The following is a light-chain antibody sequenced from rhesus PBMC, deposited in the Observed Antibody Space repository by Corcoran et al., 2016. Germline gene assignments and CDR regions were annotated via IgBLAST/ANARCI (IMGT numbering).Light chain of an antibody. CDR1: QSLLHSNGYTY. CDR3: EQTRQTPYS. J-gene: IGKJ2*01. V-gene: IGKV2-78*01. Sequence: DIVMTQTPLSLSVTPGEPASISCRSSQSLLHSNGYTYLHWYLPKPGQSPQLLIYEVSNRASGVPDRFSGSGSGTDFTLKSSRVEAEECGVYYCEQTRQTPYSVGQGTKVEIK. CDR2: EVS.